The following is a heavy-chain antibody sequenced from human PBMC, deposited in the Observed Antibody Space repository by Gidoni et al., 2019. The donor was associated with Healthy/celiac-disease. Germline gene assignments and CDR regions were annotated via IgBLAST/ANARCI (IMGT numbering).Heavy chain of an antibody. CDR1: GGTFSSYA. D-gene: IGHD2-21*01. V-gene: IGHV1-69*01. CDR3: ARGAYCGGDCYYYYYYYMDV. J-gene: IGHJ6*03. CDR2: IIPIFGTA. Sequence: QVQLVQSGAEVKKPGSSVKVSCKASGGTFSSYAISWVRQAPGQGLEWMGGIIPIFGTANYAQKFQGRVTITADESTSTAYMELSSLRSEDTAVDYCARGAYCGGDCYYYYYYYMDVWGKGTTVTVSS.